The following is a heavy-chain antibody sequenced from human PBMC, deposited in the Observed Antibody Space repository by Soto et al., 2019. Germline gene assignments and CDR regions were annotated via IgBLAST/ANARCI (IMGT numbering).Heavy chain of an antibody. J-gene: IGHJ4*02. CDR3: ASGPQLWSLDY. V-gene: IGHV3-30*03. CDR2: ISYDGSNK. CDR1: GFTFSSYG. D-gene: IGHD5-18*01. Sequence: GGSLRLSCAASGFTFSSYGMHWVRQAPGKGLEWVAVISYDGSNKYYADSVKGRFTISRDNSKNTLYLQMNGLRAEDTAVYYCASGPQLWSLDYWGQGTLVTVSS.